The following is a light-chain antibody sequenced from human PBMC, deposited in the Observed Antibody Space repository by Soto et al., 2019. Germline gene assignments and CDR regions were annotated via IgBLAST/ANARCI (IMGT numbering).Light chain of an antibody. CDR1: QTISSW. Sequence: DIQMTQSPSTLSGSVGDRVTITCRASQTISSWLAWYQQKPGKAPKLLIYKASTLKSGVPSRFSGSGSGTEFTLTISSLQPDDFAVYYCQQYGTSPTFGQGTRLEIK. CDR2: KAS. CDR3: QQYGTSPT. V-gene: IGKV1-5*03. J-gene: IGKJ5*01.